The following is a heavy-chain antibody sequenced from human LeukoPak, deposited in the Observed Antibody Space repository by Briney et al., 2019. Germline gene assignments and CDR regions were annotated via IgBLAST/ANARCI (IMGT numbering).Heavy chain of an antibody. CDR3: ARDAAYCSGGSCYFGY. CDR2: INQDGSEK. D-gene: IGHD2-15*01. V-gene: IGHV3-7*01. Sequence: GGSLRLSCAASGFTFSSYCMSWVRQAPGKGLEWVSIINQDGSEKYYVDSVKGRFTISRDNAKNSLYLQMNSLRAEDTAVYYCARDAAYCSGGSCYFGYWGQGTLVTVSS. CDR1: GFTFSSYC. J-gene: IGHJ4*02.